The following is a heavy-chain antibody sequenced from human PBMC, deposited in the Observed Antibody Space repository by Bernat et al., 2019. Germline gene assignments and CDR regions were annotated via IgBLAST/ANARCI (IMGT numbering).Heavy chain of an antibody. D-gene: IGHD3-22*01. CDR1: GGSISSGSYY. J-gene: IGHJ3*02. Sequence: QLQLLESGPGLVKPSETLSLTCTVFGGSISSGSYYWGWIRQPPGKGLGWIGSIYYSGSTYYNPSLKSRVTISVDTSKNQFSLKLSSVTAADTAVYYCARHGYYDTSGYYVYAFDIWGQGTMVTVSS. CDR3: ARHGYYDTSGYYVYAFDI. CDR2: IYYSGST. V-gene: IGHV4-39*01.